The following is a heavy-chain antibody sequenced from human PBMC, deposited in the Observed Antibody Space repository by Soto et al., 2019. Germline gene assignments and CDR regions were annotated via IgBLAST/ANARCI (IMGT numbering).Heavy chain of an antibody. CDR1: GFTFGDYA. D-gene: IGHD4-17*01. CDR3: TTRGMTTVTTFDI. CDR2: IKSKTDGGTT. J-gene: IGHJ3*02. Sequence: GGSLRLSCTASGFTFGDYALSWFRQAPGKGLEWVGRIKSKTDGGTTDYAAPVKGRFTISRDDSKNTLYLQMNSLKTEDTAVYYCTTRGMTTVTTFDIWGQGTMVTVSS. V-gene: IGHV3-15*01.